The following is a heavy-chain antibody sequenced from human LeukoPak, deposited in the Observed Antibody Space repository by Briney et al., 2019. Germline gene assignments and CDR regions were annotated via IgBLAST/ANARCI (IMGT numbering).Heavy chain of an antibody. CDR3: ARAVYGDYVGYYFDY. D-gene: IGHD4-17*01. J-gene: IGHJ4*02. V-gene: IGHV1-69*13. CDR1: GGTFSSYA. CDR2: IIPIFGTA. Sequence: ASVKVSCKASGGTFSSYAISWVRQAPGQGLEWMGGIIPIFGTANYAQKFQGRVTITADESTSTAYMELSSLRSEDTAVYYCARAVYGDYVGYYFDYWGQRTLVTVSS.